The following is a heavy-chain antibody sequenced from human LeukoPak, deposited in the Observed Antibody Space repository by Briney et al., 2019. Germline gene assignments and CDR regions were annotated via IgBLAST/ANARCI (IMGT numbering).Heavy chain of an antibody. D-gene: IGHD1-26*01. V-gene: IGHV3-30*03. J-gene: IGHJ3*01. CDR3: ARARSSGSHRVVNAFDV. Sequence: GRSLRLSCAASGFTFSSYGMHWVRQAPGKGLEWVAVISYDGSNKYFADSMKGRFTISRDNAKNSLYLQMNSLRAEDTAVYYCARARSSGSHRVVNAFDVWGQGTMVTVSS. CDR1: GFTFSSYG. CDR2: ISYDGSNK.